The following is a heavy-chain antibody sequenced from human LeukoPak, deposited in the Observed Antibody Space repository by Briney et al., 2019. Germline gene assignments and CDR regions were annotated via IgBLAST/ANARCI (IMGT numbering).Heavy chain of an antibody. D-gene: IGHD6-13*01. V-gene: IGHV4-4*07. J-gene: IGHJ4*02. CDR1: GDSISSNY. Sequence: SETLSLTCTVSGDSISSNYWSWIRQSAGKGLEWIGRIYTSENTIYNPSLKSRVTMSVDTSKNQFSLKMTSVTAADTAVYYCAREAAAGTFYFGYWGQGTLVTVSS. CDR2: IYTSENT. CDR3: AREAAAGTFYFGY.